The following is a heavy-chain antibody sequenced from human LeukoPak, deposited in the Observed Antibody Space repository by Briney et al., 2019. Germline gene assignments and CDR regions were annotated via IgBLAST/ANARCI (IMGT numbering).Heavy chain of an antibody. Sequence: SETLSLTCAVYGGSFSGYYWSWIRQPPGKGLEWIGEINHSGSTNHNPSLKSRVTISVDTSKNQFSLKLSSVTAADTAVYYCARILGDLWSGYYLAFDYWGQGTLVTVSS. CDR1: GGSFSGYY. D-gene: IGHD3-3*01. CDR2: INHSGST. V-gene: IGHV4-34*01. J-gene: IGHJ4*02. CDR3: ARILGDLWSGYYLAFDY.